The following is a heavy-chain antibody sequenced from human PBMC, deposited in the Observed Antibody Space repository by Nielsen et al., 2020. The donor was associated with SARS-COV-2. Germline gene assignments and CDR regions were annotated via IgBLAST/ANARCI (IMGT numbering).Heavy chain of an antibody. J-gene: IGHJ4*02. CDR2: ISSSSSYI. CDR3: ARDLGYDSSGYYPGDY. V-gene: IGHV3-21*01. Sequence: GVLKISCAASGFTFSSYSMNWVRQAPGKGLEWVSSISSSSSYIYYADSVKGRFTISRDNAKNSLYLQMNSLRAEDTAVYYCARDLGYDSSGYYPGDYWGQGTLVTVSS. D-gene: IGHD3-22*01. CDR1: GFTFSSYS.